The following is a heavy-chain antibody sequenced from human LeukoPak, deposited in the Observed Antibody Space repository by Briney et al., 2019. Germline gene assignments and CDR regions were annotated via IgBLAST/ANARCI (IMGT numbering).Heavy chain of an antibody. CDR3: VRGQQWLVQVFDY. V-gene: IGHV3-66*02. CDR1: GFTASVNY. CDR2: IYTEGST. D-gene: IGHD6-19*01. J-gene: IGHJ4*02. Sequence: GGSLRLSCAASGFTASVNYMSWVRLAPGEGLEWVSVIYTEGSTYYADSVKGRFTISRDNSKNTLYLQMNSLRAEDTAVYYCVRGQQWLVQVFDYWGQGTLVTVSS.